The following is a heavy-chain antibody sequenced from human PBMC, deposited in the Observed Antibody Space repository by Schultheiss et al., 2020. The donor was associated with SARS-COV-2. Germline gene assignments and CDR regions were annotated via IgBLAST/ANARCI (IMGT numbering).Heavy chain of an antibody. D-gene: IGHD5-12*01. V-gene: IGHV3-23*01. CDR1: GFTFSSYA. CDR3: AKDIEYSGYDAQYYYYYYGMDV. J-gene: IGHJ6*02. Sequence: GESLKISCAASGFTFSSYAMSWVRQAPGKGLEWVSGISGSGGSTYYADSVKGRFTISRDNSKNTLYLQMNSLRAEDTAVYYCAKDIEYSGYDAQYYYYYYGMDVWGQGTTVTVSS. CDR2: ISGSGGST.